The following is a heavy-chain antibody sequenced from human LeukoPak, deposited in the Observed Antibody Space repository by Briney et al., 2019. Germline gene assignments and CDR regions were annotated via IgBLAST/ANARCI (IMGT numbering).Heavy chain of an antibody. CDR3: ATAHYDSSGYYPFDY. V-gene: IGHV3-33*01. D-gene: IGHD3-22*01. J-gene: IGHJ4*02. CDR1: GFTFRSYG. Sequence: GRSLRLSCAASGFTFRSYGMHWVRQAPGKGLEWVAVIWYDGSNKYYADSVKGRFTISRDNSKNTLYLQMNSLRAEDTAVYYCATAHYDSSGYYPFDYWGQGTLVTVSS. CDR2: IWYDGSNK.